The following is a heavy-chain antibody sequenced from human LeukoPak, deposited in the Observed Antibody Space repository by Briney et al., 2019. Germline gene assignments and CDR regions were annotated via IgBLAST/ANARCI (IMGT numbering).Heavy chain of an antibody. CDR1: GGTFSSYA. CDR3: ARVADTAMVSRAFDI. V-gene: IGHV1-69*04. CDR2: IIPILGIA. D-gene: IGHD5-18*01. J-gene: IGHJ3*02. Sequence: GVSVKVSCKASGGTFSSYAISWVRQAPGQGLEWMGRIIPILGIANYAQKFQGRVTITADKSTSTAYMELSSLRSEDTAVYYCARVADTAMVSRAFDIWGQGTMVTVSS.